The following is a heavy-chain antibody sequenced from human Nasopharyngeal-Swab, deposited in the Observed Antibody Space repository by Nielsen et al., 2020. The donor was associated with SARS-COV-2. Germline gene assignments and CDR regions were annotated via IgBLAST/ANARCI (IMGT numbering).Heavy chain of an antibody. CDR3: ARGDILTGSQAAFDI. J-gene: IGHJ3*02. Sequence: WLRRPPGKGLEWIGYIYYSGSTNYNPSLKGRVTISVDTSKNQFSLKLSSVTAADTAVYYCARGDILTGSQAAFDIWGQGTRVTVSS. CDR2: IYYSGST. D-gene: IGHD3-9*01. V-gene: IGHV4-59*13.